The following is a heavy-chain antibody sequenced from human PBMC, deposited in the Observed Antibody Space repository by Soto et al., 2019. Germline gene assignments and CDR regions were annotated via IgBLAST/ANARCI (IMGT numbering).Heavy chain of an antibody. CDR2: VSSRSTGI. Sequence: VQLEESGGGLVHPGGSLRLSCVTSGFNFSGYAMNWVRQTPGKGLEWVAYVSSRSTGIHYADSVKGRFTISRDNAKKSLYLQMNRLRDEDTAVYYCSRGVLDYWGQGALVTVSS. J-gene: IGHJ4*02. CDR1: GFNFSGYA. V-gene: IGHV3-48*02. CDR3: SRGVLDY. D-gene: IGHD1-1*01.